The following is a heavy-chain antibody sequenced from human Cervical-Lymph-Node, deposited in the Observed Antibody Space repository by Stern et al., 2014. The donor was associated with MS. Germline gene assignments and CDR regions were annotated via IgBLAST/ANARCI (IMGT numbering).Heavy chain of an antibody. Sequence: VQLGESGAEVKKPGASVTVSCKASGYTFIDYYINWVRQAHGQGFELLGWISPSTGATNYGQKFQVRVTMTRDTSINTAYVELRRLRSDDTAVYFYAKVAWELLGAFDIWGQGTLITVSS. CDR3: AKVAWELLGAFDI. J-gene: IGHJ3*02. CDR2: ISPSTGAT. V-gene: IGHV1-2*02. D-gene: IGHD2-15*01. CDR1: GYTFIDYY.